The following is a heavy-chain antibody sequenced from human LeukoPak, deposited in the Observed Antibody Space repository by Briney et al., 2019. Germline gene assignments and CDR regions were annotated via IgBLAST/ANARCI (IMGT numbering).Heavy chain of an antibody. Sequence: PGGSLRLSCAASGFTFSSYWMSWVRQAPGKGLEWVANIKQDGSEKYYVDSVKGRFTISRDNAKNSLYLQMNSLRAEDTAVYYCARDLIYYYYCMDVWGKGTTVTVSS. V-gene: IGHV3-7*01. J-gene: IGHJ6*03. CDR3: ARDLIYYYYCMDV. CDR2: IKQDGSEK. CDR1: GFTFSSYW.